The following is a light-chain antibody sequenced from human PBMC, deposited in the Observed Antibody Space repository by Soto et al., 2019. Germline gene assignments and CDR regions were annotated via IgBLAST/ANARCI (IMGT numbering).Light chain of an antibody. J-gene: IGKJ1*01. Sequence: EIVLTQSPATLSLSPGERATLSCRSSQSLSSNFLAWYQQKPGQPPRLLIYDSSTSATGCPDMFSGSGSGTDFTLTIIRREPEDFAVYYCQQYDLSPWTFGQGPKVEIK. CDR1: QSLSSNF. V-gene: IGKV3-20*01. CDR2: DSS. CDR3: QQYDLSPWT.